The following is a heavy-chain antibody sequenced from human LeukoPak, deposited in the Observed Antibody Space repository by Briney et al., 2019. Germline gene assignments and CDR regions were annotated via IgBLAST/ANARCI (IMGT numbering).Heavy chain of an antibody. V-gene: IGHV3-7*01. CDR3: ARDRWELSYWYFDL. CDR1: GFTFSSYW. D-gene: IGHD1-26*01. CDR2: IKQDGSEK. Sequence: GGSLRLSCAASGFTFSSYWMSWVRQAPGKGLEWVANIKQDGSEKYYVDSVKGRFTISRDNAKNSLYLQMSSLRAEDTAVYYCARDRWELSYWYFDLWGRGTLVTVPS. J-gene: IGHJ2*01.